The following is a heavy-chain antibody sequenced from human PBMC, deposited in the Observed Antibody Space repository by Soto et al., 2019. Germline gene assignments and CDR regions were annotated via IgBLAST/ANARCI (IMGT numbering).Heavy chain of an antibody. Sequence: APVKVSRKASGYTFTSYAMHWGRQAPGQRLEWMGWINAGNGNTKYSQKFQGRVAITRDTSASTAYMELSSLRSEDTAVYYCARGWGSGGQYFDYWGQATLVTVSS. V-gene: IGHV1-3*01. CDR2: INAGNGNT. CDR3: ARGWGSGGQYFDY. CDR1: GYTFTSYA. J-gene: IGHJ4*02. D-gene: IGHD2-15*01.